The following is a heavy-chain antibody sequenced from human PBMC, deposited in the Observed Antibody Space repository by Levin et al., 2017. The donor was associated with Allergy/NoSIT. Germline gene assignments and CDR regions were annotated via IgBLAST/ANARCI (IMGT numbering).Heavy chain of an antibody. CDR3: ARNWRFAFDI. J-gene: IGHJ3*02. CDR1: GFTFSSYW. V-gene: IGHV3-7*04. CDR2: IKQDGSEK. Sequence: GGSLRLSCAASGFTFSSYWMSWVRQAPGKGLEWVANIKQDGSEKYYVDSVKGRFTISRDSAKNSVYLQMSNLRVEDTAVYYCARNWRFAFDIWGQGTVVTVSS.